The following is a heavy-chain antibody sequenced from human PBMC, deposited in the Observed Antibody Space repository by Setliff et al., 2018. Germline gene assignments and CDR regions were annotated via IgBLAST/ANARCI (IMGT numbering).Heavy chain of an antibody. CDR3: ARAVPRGATPDYWYFDL. CDR1: GGSISNYY. V-gene: IGHV4-59*12. CDR2: ISDSGYT. D-gene: IGHD2-2*01. Sequence: SETLSLTCIVSGGSISNYYWSWIRQPPGKGLEWIGYISDSGYTNYNPALKSRVTMSVDTSKNEVSLKLSSVTAADATVYYCARAVPRGATPDYWYFDLWGRGTLVTVSS. J-gene: IGHJ2*01.